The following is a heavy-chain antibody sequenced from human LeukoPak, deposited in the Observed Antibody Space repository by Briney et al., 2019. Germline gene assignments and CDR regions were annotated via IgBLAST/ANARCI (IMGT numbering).Heavy chain of an antibody. CDR1: GGPIGSYY. J-gene: IGHJ3*02. V-gene: IGHV4-59*01. CDR2: VSYRGDT. D-gene: IGHD6-13*01. CDR3: ARPYSSIWYDAFHI. Sequence: PSETLSLTCTVFGGPIGSYYWSWIRQPPGKGLEWIGYVSYRGDTNYNPSLKSRVTISVDTSKNQFSPKLTSVTAADTAVYYCARPYSSIWYDAFHIWGQGTMVTVSS.